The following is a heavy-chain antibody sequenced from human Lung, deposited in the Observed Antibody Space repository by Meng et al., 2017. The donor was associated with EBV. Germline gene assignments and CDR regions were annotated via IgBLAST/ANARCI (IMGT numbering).Heavy chain of an antibody. CDR1: GGSISSGGYS. V-gene: IGHV4-30-2*01. Sequence: QLALPESGQGLVKPSQTLSLTCAVSGGSISSGGYSWSWIRQPPGKGLEWIGYIYHSGSTYYNPSLKSRVTISVDRSKNQFSLKLSSVTAADTAVYYCARVGRVERGYFDYWGQGTLVTVSS. CDR3: ARVGRVERGYFDY. J-gene: IGHJ4*02. CDR2: IYHSGST. D-gene: IGHD2-15*01.